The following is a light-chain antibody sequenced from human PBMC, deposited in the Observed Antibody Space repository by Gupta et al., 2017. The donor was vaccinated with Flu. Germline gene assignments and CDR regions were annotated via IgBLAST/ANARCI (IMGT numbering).Light chain of an antibody. CDR1: SSDVGRSDS. J-gene: IGLJ1*01. Sequence: QSALTQPASVSGSPGQSITISCTGTSSDVGRSDSVSWYQQHPGKAPKLLIYDVSNRPSGVSSRFSGSKSGNTASLTISGLQAEDETDYYCSSYTSISTFYVFGTGTKVTAL. CDR3: SSYTSISTFYV. CDR2: DVS. V-gene: IGLV2-14*01.